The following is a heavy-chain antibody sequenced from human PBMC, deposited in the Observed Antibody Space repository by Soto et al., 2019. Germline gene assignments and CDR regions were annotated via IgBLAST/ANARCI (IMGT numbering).Heavy chain of an antibody. D-gene: IGHD6-19*01. Sequence: QVQVVESGGGVVQPGRSLRLSCTASGFTFSGHAMHWVRQPPGKGLEWVAQIWYDGSNKYYADSVKGRFTISRDNSKNILYVQMDSLRVEDTAVYYCARDGQSLALYALDVWGQGTSVTVSS. CDR2: IWYDGSNK. V-gene: IGHV3-33*01. J-gene: IGHJ6*02. CDR1: GFTFSGHA. CDR3: ARDGQSLALYALDV.